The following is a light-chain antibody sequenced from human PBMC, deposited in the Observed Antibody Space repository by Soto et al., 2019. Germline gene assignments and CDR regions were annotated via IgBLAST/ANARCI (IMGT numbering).Light chain of an antibody. J-gene: IGKJ2*01. CDR3: QQSYSTPRT. CDR1: QSISSY. Sequence: DIQMTQSPSSLSPSVGDRVTIPCRASQSISSYLNWYQQKPGKAPKLLIYAASSLQSGVPSRFSGSGSGTDFTLTISSLQPEDFATYYCQQSYSTPRTFGQGTKLEIK. CDR2: AAS. V-gene: IGKV1-39*01.